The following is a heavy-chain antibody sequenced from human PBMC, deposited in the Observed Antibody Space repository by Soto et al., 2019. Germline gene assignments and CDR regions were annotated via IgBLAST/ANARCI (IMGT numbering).Heavy chain of an antibody. Sequence: SETLSLTCTVSGGSISSYYWSWIRQPAGKGLEWIGRIYTIGSTNYNPSLKSLVTMSVDTSKNQFSLKLSSVTAADAAVYYCARDGSAYSSSWYDYWGQGTLVTVSS. J-gene: IGHJ4*02. CDR2: IYTIGST. V-gene: IGHV4-4*07. CDR1: GGSISSYY. D-gene: IGHD6-13*01. CDR3: ARDGSAYSSSWYDY.